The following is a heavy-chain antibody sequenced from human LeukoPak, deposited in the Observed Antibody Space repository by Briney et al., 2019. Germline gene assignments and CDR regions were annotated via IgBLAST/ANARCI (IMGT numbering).Heavy chain of an antibody. D-gene: IGHD6-13*01. V-gene: IGHV1-18*01. CDR3: ARKYSSSWYSSIIYSPDFDY. CDR2: ISACNGNT. J-gene: IGHJ4*02. Sequence: ASVKVSCKASGYTFTSYGISWVRQAPGQGLEWMGWISACNGNTNYAQKLQGRVTMTTDTSTSTAYMELRSLRSDDTAVYYCARKYSSSWYSSIIYSPDFDYWGQGTLVTVSS. CDR1: GYTFTSYG.